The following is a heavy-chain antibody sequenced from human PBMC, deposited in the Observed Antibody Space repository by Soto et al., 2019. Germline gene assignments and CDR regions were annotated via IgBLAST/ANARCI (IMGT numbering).Heavy chain of an antibody. V-gene: IGHV5-51*01. J-gene: IGHJ5*02. CDR1: GYSFTSYW. D-gene: IGHD1-1*01. Sequence: LGESLKISCKGSGYSFTSYWIGWVRQMPGKGLEWMGIIYPGDSDTRYSPSFQGQVTISADKSISTAYLQWSSLKASDTTMYYCATISTTGTGTGPRWFDPWGQGTLVTVSS. CDR3: ATISTTGTGTGPRWFDP. CDR2: IYPGDSDT.